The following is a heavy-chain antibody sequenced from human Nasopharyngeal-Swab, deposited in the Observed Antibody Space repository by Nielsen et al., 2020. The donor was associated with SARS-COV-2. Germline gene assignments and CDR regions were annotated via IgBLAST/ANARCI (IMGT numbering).Heavy chain of an antibody. CDR3: ATPRGDSGYDGFDY. V-gene: IGHV3-23*01. CDR2: ISGSGGST. D-gene: IGHD5-12*01. Sequence: GGSLRLSCAASGFTFSSYEMNWVRQAPGKGLEWVSAISGSGGSTYYADSVKGRFTISRDNSKNTLYLQMNSLRAEDTAVYYCATPRGDSGYDGFDYWGQGTLVTVSS. CDR1: GFTFSSYE. J-gene: IGHJ4*02.